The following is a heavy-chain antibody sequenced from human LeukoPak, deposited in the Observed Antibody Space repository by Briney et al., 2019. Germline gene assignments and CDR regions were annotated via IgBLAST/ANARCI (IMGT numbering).Heavy chain of an antibody. CDR2: ISSSSSYT. Sequence: GGSLRLSCGASGFTFSDYYMSWIRQAPGKGLEWVSYISSSSSYTNYADSVKGRFTISRDNAKNSLYLQMNSLRDEDTAVYYCARDGDLLDYWGQGTLVTVSS. CDR3: ARDGDLLDY. D-gene: IGHD4-17*01. CDR1: GFTFSDYY. J-gene: IGHJ4*02. V-gene: IGHV3-11*06.